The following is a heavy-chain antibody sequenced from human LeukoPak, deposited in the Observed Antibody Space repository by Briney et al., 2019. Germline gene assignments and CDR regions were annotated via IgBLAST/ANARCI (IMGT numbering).Heavy chain of an antibody. CDR3: ARGGGYCGGDCYGIDY. D-gene: IGHD2-21*01. J-gene: IGHJ4*02. CDR2: SSSSYI. V-gene: IGHV3-21*01. Sequence: SSSSYIYYADSVKGRFTISRDNAKNSLYLQMNGLRAEDTAVYYCARGGGYCGGDCYGIDYWGQGTLVTVSS.